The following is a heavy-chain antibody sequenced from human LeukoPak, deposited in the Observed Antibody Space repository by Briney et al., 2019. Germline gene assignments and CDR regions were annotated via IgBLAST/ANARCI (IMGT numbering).Heavy chain of an antibody. CDR3: AKGEYSSSPGSSSWFDP. CDR2: ISGSGGST. J-gene: IGHJ5*02. Sequence: PGGSLSLSCAAFGFTFSSFAMAWVPQAPGKGWEWVSAISGSGGSTYYADSVKGRFTISRDNSKNTLYLQMNSLRAEDTAVYYCAKGEYSSSPGSSSWFDPWGQGTLVTVSS. D-gene: IGHD6-6*01. CDR1: GFTFSSFA. V-gene: IGHV3-23*01.